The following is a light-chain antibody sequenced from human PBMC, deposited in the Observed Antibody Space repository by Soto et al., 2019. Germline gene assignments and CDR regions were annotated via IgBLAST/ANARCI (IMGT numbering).Light chain of an antibody. CDR1: QSVPRN. J-gene: IGKJ5*01. CDR2: DAS. V-gene: IGKV3-11*01. Sequence: EIVLTQSPASLSLSPGDRATLSCRASQSVPRNLAWYQQRPGQAPGLLIYDASSRATGIPDRFSGSGSGTDFILTISSLEPEDFAVYYCQQSSNWPPEITFGQGTRMEIK. CDR3: QQSSNWPPEIT.